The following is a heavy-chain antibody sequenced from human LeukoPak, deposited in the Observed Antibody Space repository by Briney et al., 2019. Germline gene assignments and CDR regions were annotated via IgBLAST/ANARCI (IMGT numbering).Heavy chain of an antibody. D-gene: IGHD3-10*01. Sequence: SETLSLTCTVSGYSIGSDYYWAWIRQPPGRGLEWIGRIYHSGSTYYNPSLKSRVTISVDTSKNQFSLKLSSLTAADTAVFYCARSGPDGDFDYWGQGTLVTVSS. V-gene: IGHV4-38-2*02. CDR3: ARSGPDGDFDY. CDR1: GYSIGSDYY. CDR2: IYHSGST. J-gene: IGHJ4*02.